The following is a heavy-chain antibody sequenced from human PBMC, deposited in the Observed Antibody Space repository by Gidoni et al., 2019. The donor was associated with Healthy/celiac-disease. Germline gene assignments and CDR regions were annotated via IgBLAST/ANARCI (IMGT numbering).Heavy chain of an antibody. CDR1: GGPTSSYS. J-gene: IGHJ4*02. D-gene: IGHD3-3*01. CDR3: ARMDFWSGYYTGDY. CDR2: IYYSGST. V-gene: IGHV4-59*01. Sequence: QVQLQESGPGLVKPSETLSLPCTVSGGPTSSYSWSWIRQPPGKGLEWIGYIYYSGSTNYNPSLKSRVTISVDTSKNQCSLKLSSVTAADTAVYYGARMDFWSGYYTGDYWGQGTLVTVSS.